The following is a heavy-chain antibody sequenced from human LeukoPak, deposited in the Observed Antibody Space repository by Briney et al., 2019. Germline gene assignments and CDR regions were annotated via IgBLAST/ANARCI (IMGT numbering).Heavy chain of an antibody. J-gene: IGHJ6*03. V-gene: IGHV4-39*01. CDR2: IHYSGST. Sequence: PSETLSLTCTVSGGSINNSTYYWGWIRQPPGKGLEWIGSIHYSGSTYYNPSLQSRVIISVDTSKNQFSLKLTSVTAADTAVYYCATSGTYKPFSLYHKFYYMDVWGKGATVTVSS. CDR3: ATSGTYKPFSLYHKFYYMDV. D-gene: IGHD1-26*01. CDR1: GGSINNSTYY.